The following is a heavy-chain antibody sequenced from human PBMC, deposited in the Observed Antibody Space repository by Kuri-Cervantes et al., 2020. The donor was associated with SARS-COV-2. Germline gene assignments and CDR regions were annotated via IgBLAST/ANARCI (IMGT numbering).Heavy chain of an antibody. D-gene: IGHD2-2*01. V-gene: IGHV4-59*01. J-gene: IGHJ4*02. CDR3: ARATSFTSIYYYFDS. CDR1: GGSISSYY. Sequence: SETLSLTCTVSGGSISSYYWTWVRQPPGKGLEFIGYIYYNGNGYNPSLGSRVTMSLDTSRNQFSLRLTSVTPADTAVYYCARATSFTSIYYYFDSWGQGNLVTVSS. CDR2: IYYNGN.